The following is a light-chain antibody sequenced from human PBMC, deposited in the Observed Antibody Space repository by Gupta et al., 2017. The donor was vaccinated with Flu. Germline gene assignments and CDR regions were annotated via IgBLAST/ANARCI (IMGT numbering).Light chain of an antibody. CDR3: QSADSSYVV. V-gene: IGLV3-25*03. CDR2: KDS. J-gene: IGLJ2*01. CDR1: AFPNQY. Sequence: SPVQTARITCSGDAFPNQYAYWYQPKTGHAPVLFIYKDSERPSGIPERVSGSSSGTTVTLTISGVQAEDDDYYYCQSADSSYVVFGGGTKLTVL.